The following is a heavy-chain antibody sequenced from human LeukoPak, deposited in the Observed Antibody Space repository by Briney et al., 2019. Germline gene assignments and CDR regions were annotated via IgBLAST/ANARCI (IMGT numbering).Heavy chain of an antibody. J-gene: IGHJ4*02. CDR1: GGSVSSTAYY. V-gene: IGHV4-39*07. Sequence: TPSETLSLTCTVSGGSVSSTAYYWGFVRQPPGEGLEWIGSIYYSGTTYCNPSLKSRVTISVDTSKNQFSLNLSSATAADTAIYYCATLHYDIFNGYYYIGDWGQGTLVTVSS. D-gene: IGHD3-9*01. CDR3: ATLHYDIFNGYYYIGD. CDR2: IYYSGTT.